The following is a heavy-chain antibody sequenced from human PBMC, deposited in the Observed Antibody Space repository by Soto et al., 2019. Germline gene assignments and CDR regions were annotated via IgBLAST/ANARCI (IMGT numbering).Heavy chain of an antibody. CDR3: AKDRRAGGNSAFYFDF. CDR2: ISATGGGT. J-gene: IGHJ4*02. V-gene: IGHV3-23*01. Sequence: HPGGSLRLSCAASGFTFSSYAMSWVRQAPGKGLEWVSAISATGGGTYYADSVKGRFTISRDNSHNTLYLQVHSLTAEDTAVYYCAKDRRAGGNSAFYFDFWGQGAQVTVSS. D-gene: IGHD3-16*01. CDR1: GFTFSSYA.